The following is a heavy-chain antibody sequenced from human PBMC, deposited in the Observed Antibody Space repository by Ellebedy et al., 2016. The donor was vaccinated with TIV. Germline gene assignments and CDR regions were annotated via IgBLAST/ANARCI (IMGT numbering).Heavy chain of an antibody. V-gene: IGHV3-9*01. CDR1: GFTFDDYA. Sequence: PGGSLRLSCAASGFTFDDYAMHWVRQAPGKGLEWVSGISWNSVSIGYADSVKGRFTISRDNANNSLYLQMNSLRAEDTALYYCAKVGSTVSGGGYFDYWGQGTLVTVSS. CDR2: ISWNSVSI. D-gene: IGHD4-17*01. J-gene: IGHJ4*02. CDR3: AKVGSTVSGGGYFDY.